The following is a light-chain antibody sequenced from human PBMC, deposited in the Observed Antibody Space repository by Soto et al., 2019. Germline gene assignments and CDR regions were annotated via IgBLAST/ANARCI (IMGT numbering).Light chain of an antibody. V-gene: IGKV3-11*01. J-gene: IGKJ4*01. Sequence: ESVLTQSPATLSLSPGERATLSCRASPSVSNSLAWYQHKPGQAPRLLIYDASNRATGVPTRFSGSVSGTAFTLTISSLEPEDFAVYYCQQRNKWPPVTFGGGTRVEIK. CDR3: QQRNKWPPVT. CDR1: PSVSNS. CDR2: DAS.